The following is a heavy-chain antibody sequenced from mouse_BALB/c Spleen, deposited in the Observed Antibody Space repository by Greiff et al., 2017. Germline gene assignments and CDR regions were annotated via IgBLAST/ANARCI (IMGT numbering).Heavy chain of an antibody. CDR2: IWGDGST. Sequence: QVQLKESGPGLVAPSQSLSITCTVSGFSLTGYGVNWVRQPPGKGLEWLGMIWGDGSTDYNSALKSRLSISKDNSKSQVFLKMNSLQTDDTARYYCARDVYGSSYDYAMDYWGQGTSVTVSS. CDR3: ARDVYGSSYDYAMDY. D-gene: IGHD1-1*01. CDR1: GFSLTGYG. J-gene: IGHJ4*01. V-gene: IGHV2-6-7*01.